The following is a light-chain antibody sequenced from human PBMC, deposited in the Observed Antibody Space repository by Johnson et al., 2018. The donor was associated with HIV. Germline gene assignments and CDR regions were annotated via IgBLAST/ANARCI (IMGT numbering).Light chain of an antibody. CDR1: NSNIGNNY. V-gene: IGLV1-51*02. J-gene: IGLJ1*01. CDR2: EST. Sequence: SVLTQPPSVSAAPGQKVTISCSGSNSNIGNNYVSWYQQLPGTAPKLLIYESTNRPSGIPDRFSGSKSGTSATLGISGLQTGDEADYYCGTWDSSLSAEVFGTGTKVTVL. CDR3: GTWDSSLSAEV.